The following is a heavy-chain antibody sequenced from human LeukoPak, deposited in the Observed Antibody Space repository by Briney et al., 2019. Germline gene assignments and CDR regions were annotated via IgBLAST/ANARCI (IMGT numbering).Heavy chain of an antibody. D-gene: IGHD1-26*01. CDR3: ARRNSGTYNVY. CDR2: INSDGSST. V-gene: IGHV3-74*01. Sequence: GGSLRLSCAASGFIISSYWMHRVRQAPGKGLVWVSRINSDGSSTSYADSVKGRFTNSRDNAKNTLYLQMNSLRAEDTAVYYCARRNSGTYNVYWGQGALVTVSS. CDR1: GFIISSYW. J-gene: IGHJ4*02.